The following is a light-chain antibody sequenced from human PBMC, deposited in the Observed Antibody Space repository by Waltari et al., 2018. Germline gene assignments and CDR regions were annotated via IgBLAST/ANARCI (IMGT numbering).Light chain of an antibody. CDR3: QHHVRLPAT. Sequence: IVLPQSPATLPSSPGGRAPLSCRASQNIGTYLAWYQQKPGQAPRLLIYGASSRAAGIPDRFSGSGSGADFSLTISRLEPEDFAVYYCQHHVRLPATFGQGTKV. J-gene: IGKJ1*01. CDR2: GAS. V-gene: IGKV3-20*01. CDR1: QNIGTY.